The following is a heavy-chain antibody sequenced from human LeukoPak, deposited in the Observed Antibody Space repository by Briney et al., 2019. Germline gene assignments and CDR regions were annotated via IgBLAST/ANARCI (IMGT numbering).Heavy chain of an antibody. CDR3: ARSMAFDY. CDR2: IMSSSSTI. J-gene: IGHJ4*02. D-gene: IGHD5-24*01. V-gene: IGHV3-48*02. CDR1: GFTFSTYS. Sequence: GGSLRLSCAASGFTFSTYSMNWLRQAPGKGLEWVSHIMSSSSTINYADSVKGRFTISRDNAQNSLYLQMNSLRDEDTAVYYCARSMAFDYWGQGALVIVSS.